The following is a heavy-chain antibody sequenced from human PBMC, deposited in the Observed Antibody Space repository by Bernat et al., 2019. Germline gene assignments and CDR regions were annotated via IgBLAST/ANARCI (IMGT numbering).Heavy chain of an antibody. CDR3: AKSGYDCSGGSCYTYYYYGKDV. CDR2: ISSDGSNK. D-gene: IGHD2-15*01. J-gene: IGHJ6*02. V-gene: IGHV3-30*18. CDR1: GFTFSSYG. Sequence: QVQLVESGGGVVQPGRSLRLSCAASGFTFSSYGMHWVRQAPGKGLEWVAVISSDGSNKYYADSVKGRFTISRDNSKNTLYLQMNSLRAEDTAVYYCAKSGYDCSGGSCYTYYYYGKDVWGQGTTVTGSS.